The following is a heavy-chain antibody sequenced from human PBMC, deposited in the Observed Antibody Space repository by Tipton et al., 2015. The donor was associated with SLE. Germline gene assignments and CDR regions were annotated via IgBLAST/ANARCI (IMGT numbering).Heavy chain of an antibody. CDR1: GGSISSYY. Sequence: TLSLTCTVSGGSISSYYWSWIRQPPGKGLEWIGYIHYTGSTNYNPSPKSRVTISVDTSKNQFSLKLSSVTAADTAVYYFARSGLRRVDAGHMDVSGQGTTVTVSS. J-gene: IGHJ6*02. CDR2: IHYTGST. CDR3: ARSGLRRVDAGHMDV. V-gene: IGHV4-59*01. D-gene: IGHD5-18*01.